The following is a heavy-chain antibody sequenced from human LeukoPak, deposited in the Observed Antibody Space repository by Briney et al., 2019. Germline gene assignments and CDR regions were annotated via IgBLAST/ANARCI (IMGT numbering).Heavy chain of an antibody. D-gene: IGHD3-16*01. V-gene: IGHV3-7*04. CDR1: GFTFSDYW. Sequence: GGSLRLSCVASGFTFSDYWMSWVRQAPGKGLEWVANIKGDGSENYYVDSVRGRFTISRDNAKNSLYLQMNSLRAEDTAMYYCARAYAGGIFDSWGQGTLVTVSS. CDR2: IKGDGSEN. J-gene: IGHJ4*02. CDR3: ARAYAGGIFDS.